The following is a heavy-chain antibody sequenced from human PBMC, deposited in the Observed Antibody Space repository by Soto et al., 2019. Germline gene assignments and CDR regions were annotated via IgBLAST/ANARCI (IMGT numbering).Heavy chain of an antibody. J-gene: IGHJ6*03. CDR3: ARDGNILTGYAYYYYYLEV. V-gene: IGHV3-74*01. D-gene: IGHD3-9*01. CDR1: GFTFSSYW. Sequence: GGSLRLSCAASGFTFSSYWMHWVRQAPGKGLVWVSRINSDGSSTSYADSVKGRFTISRDNAKNTLYLQMNSLRAEDTAVYYCARDGNILTGYAYYYYYLEVSGKGTTVTVSS. CDR2: INSDGSST.